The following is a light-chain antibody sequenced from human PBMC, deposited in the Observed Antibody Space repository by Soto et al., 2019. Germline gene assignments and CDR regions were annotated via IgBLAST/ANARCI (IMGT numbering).Light chain of an antibody. V-gene: IGKV1-5*03. Sequence: DIQMTQSPSTLSASVGDRVTITCRASQSIRSWLAWYQQKPGKAPKLVIYKASSLESGVPSRFSGSGSGTEFTLTISSLQPDYFATYYCQQYNDYPWTFGHGTKVEIK. CDR1: QSIRSW. CDR3: QQYNDYPWT. CDR2: KAS. J-gene: IGKJ1*01.